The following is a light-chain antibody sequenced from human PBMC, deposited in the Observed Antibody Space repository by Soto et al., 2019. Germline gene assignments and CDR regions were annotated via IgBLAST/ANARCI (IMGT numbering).Light chain of an antibody. Sequence: QSVLTQPPSVSAAPGQKVTISCSGSSSNIGNNYVSWYQQLPGTDPKLLIYDNNKRPSGIPGRFSGSTSGTSATLGITGLQTGDEADYYCGTWDRGLSAVVFGGGTKVTVL. CDR3: GTWDRGLSAVV. CDR2: DNN. CDR1: SSNIGNNY. V-gene: IGLV1-51*01. J-gene: IGLJ2*01.